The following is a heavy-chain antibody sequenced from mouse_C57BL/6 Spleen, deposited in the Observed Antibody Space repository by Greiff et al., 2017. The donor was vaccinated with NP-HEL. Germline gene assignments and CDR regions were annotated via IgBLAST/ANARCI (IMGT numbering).Heavy chain of an antibody. CDR3: ARGGLGDGYYYYFDY. Sequence: VQLQQPGAELVRPGSSVKLSCKASGYTFTSYWMDWVKQRPGQGLEWIGNIYPSDSETPYNQKFKDKATLTVDKSSSTAYMQLSSLTSEDSAVYYCARGGLGDGYYYYFDYWGQGTTLTVSS. D-gene: IGHD2-3*01. CDR2: IYPSDSET. CDR1: GYTFTSYW. V-gene: IGHV1-61*01. J-gene: IGHJ2*01.